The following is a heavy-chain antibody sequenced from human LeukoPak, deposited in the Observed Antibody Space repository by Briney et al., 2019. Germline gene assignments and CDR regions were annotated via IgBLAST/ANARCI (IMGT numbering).Heavy chain of an antibody. J-gene: IGHJ4*02. CDR3: ASTVLYDFWSGYYLY. CDR2: IYYSGST. V-gene: IGHV4-39*01. Sequence: SETLSLTCTVSGGSISSSSYYWGWIRQPPGKGLEWIGSIYYSGSTYYNPSPKSRVTISVDTSKNQFSLKLSSVTAADTAVNYCASTVLYDFWSGYYLYWGQGTLVTVSS. CDR1: GGSISSSSYY. D-gene: IGHD3-3*01.